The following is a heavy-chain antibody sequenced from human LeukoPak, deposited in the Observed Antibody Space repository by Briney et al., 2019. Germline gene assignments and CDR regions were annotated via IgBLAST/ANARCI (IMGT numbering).Heavy chain of an antibody. J-gene: IGHJ4*02. CDR2: ISGSGGST. D-gene: IGHD3-22*01. Sequence: GGSLRLSCAASGLTFSSYAMSWVRQAPGKGLEWVSAISGSGGSTYYADSVKGRFAISRDNSKNTLYLQMNSLRAEDTAVYYCAKIPRYYYDSSGYCDYWGQGTLVTVSS. CDR3: AKIPRYYYDSSGYCDY. V-gene: IGHV3-23*01. CDR1: GLTFSSYA.